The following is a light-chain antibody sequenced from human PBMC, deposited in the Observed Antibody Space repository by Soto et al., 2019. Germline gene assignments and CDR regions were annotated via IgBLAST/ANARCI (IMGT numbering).Light chain of an antibody. CDR3: QQYGSSPWT. CDR1: QSVSSNN. J-gene: IGKJ1*01. CDR2: GAS. V-gene: IGKV3-20*01. Sequence: EIVMTQSPATLSVSPWERATLSCRASQSVSSNNLVWYQQKPGQAPRLLIYGASYRAAGIPDRFSGSGSGTDFTLTISRLEPEDFALYYCQQYGSSPWTFGQGTKVDIK.